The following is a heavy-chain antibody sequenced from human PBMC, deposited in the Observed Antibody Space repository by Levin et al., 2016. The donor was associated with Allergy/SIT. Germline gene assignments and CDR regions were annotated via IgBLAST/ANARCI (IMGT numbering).Heavy chain of an antibody. Sequence: GGSLRLSCKGSGYSFPSYWIGWVRQMPGKGLEWMGIIHPVDSDTTYNPAFQGQVTISVDKSSSTAYLQWSSLKTSDTAMYYCARSSGTNWIYFAFWGQGTLVTVSS. CDR3: ARSSGTNWIYFAF. J-gene: IGHJ4*02. D-gene: IGHD1-14*01. CDR1: GYSFPSYW. V-gene: IGHV5-51*01. CDR2: IHPVDSDT.